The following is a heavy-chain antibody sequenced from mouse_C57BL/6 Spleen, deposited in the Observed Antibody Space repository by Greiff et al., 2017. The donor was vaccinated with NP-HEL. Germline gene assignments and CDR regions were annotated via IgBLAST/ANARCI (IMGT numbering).Heavy chain of an antibody. CDR3: VRQDGSSYLVFAY. CDR2: IRSKSNNYAT. Sequence: DVMLVESGGGLVQPKGSLKLSCAASGFSFNTYAMNWVRQAPGKGLEWVARIRSKSNNYATYYADSVKDRFTISRDDSESMLYLQMNNLKTEDTAMYYCVRQDGSSYLVFAYWGQGTLVTVSA. J-gene: IGHJ3*01. CDR1: GFSFNTYA. D-gene: IGHD1-1*01. V-gene: IGHV10-1*01.